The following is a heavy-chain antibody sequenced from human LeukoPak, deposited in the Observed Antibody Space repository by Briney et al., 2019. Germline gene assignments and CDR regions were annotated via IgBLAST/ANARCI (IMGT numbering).Heavy chain of an antibody. Sequence: SETLSLTCTVSGGSISSGGYYWSWIRQRPGKGLEWIGYVYYSGSTYYNPSLKSRVTISVDTSKNQFSLKLSSVTAADTAVYYCARGSGLSPFDYWGQGTLVTVSS. CDR1: GGSISSGGYY. V-gene: IGHV4-31*03. CDR3: ARGSGLSPFDY. J-gene: IGHJ4*02. D-gene: IGHD3-10*01. CDR2: VYYSGST.